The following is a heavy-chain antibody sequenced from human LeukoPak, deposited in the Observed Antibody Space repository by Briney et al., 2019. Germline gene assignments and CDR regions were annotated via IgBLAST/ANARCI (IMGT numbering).Heavy chain of an antibody. CDR1: GFTFSGSA. CDR2: IRSKANSYAT. CDR3: ASLGYCSGGSCYHRDY. D-gene: IGHD2-15*01. Sequence: GGSLILSCAASGFTFSGSAMHWVRQASGKGLEWVGRIRSKANSYATAYAASMKGRFTISRDDSRNTAYLQMNSLKTEDTAVYYCASLGYCSGGSCYHRDYWGQGTLVTVSS. V-gene: IGHV3-73*01. J-gene: IGHJ4*02.